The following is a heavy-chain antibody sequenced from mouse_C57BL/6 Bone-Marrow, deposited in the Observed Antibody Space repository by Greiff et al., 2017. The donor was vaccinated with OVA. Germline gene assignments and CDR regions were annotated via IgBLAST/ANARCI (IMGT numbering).Heavy chain of an antibody. J-gene: IGHJ4*01. Sequence: QVQLKQPGAELVKPGASVKLSCKASGYTFTSYWMHWVKQRPGRGLEWIGRIDPNSGGTKYNEKFKSKATLTVDKPSSTAYMQLRSLTSEDSAVYYCAHGDDGRAYYAMDYWGQGTSVTVSS. CDR2: IDPNSGGT. CDR1: GYTFTSYW. CDR3: AHGDDGRAYYAMDY. V-gene: IGHV1-62-3*01. D-gene: IGHD2-3*01.